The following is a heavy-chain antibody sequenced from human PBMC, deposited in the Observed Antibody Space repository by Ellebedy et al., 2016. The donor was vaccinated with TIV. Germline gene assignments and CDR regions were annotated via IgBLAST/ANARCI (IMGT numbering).Heavy chain of an antibody. J-gene: IGHJ4*02. V-gene: IGHV3-23*01. CDR2: VSESDGRT. CDR1: GFTFSDYV. D-gene: IGHD1-1*01. CDR3: TKRADNWGFFDY. Sequence: GESLKISCAASGFTFSDYVMAWVRQVPGKGLEWVSAVSESDGRTFYADSVKGRFTISRDNSKKTLFLQMNSLTAGDTAVYYCTKRADNWGFFDYWGQGTLVTVSS.